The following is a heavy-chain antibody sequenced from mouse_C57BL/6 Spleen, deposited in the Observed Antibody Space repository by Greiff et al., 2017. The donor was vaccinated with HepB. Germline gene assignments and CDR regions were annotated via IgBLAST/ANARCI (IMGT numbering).Heavy chain of an antibody. J-gene: IGHJ2*01. Sequence: VQLVESGPELVKPGASVKISCKASGYAFSSSWMNWVKQRPGKGLEWIGRIYPGDGDTNYNGKFKGKATLTADKSSSTAYMQLSSLTSEDSAVYFCARRRVTGTDFDYWGQGTTLTVSS. CDR2: IYPGDGDT. V-gene: IGHV1-82*01. D-gene: IGHD4-1*01. CDR3: ARRRVTGTDFDY. CDR1: GYAFSSSW.